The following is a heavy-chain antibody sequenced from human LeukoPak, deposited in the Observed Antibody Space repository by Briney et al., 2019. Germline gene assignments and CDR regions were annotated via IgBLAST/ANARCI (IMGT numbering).Heavy chain of an antibody. CDR2: ISGSGAGT. Sequence: GGSLRLSCAASGFTFNSYSMNWVRQAPGKGLEWVSGISGSGAGTHYADSVKGRFTISRDNSENTLYLQMNSLRAEDTAVYYCAAISSYYYMDVWGKGTTVTISS. D-gene: IGHD2-21*01. V-gene: IGHV3-23*01. CDR3: AAISSYYYMDV. CDR1: GFTFNSYS. J-gene: IGHJ6*03.